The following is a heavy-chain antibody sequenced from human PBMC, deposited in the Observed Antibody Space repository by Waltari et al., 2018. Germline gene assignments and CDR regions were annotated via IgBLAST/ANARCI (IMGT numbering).Heavy chain of an antibody. D-gene: IGHD5-12*01. CDR1: GVSITSSRHY. V-gene: IGHV4-39*01. CDR2: VSYSGTP. J-gene: IGHJ3*01. CDR3: ATYIGASVGTAAFDV. Sequence: QLQLQESGPRLERPSETLSLICRVSGVSITSSRHYWSWIRRSPGQGLEWIGTVSYSGTPYISPSLKSRVSVSRDTSKNQVSLILGSVTAADMAVYYCATYIGASVGTAAFDVWGQGTMVTVSS.